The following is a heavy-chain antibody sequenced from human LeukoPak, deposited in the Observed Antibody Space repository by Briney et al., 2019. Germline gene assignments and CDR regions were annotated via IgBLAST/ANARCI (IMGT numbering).Heavy chain of an antibody. CDR3: AKNVVVKRYFDY. V-gene: IGHV3-23*01. Sequence: HAGGSLRLSCAASGFSFGGYRMSWVRQAPGKGLQWVSVISGSGRTTEYADSVKGRFTISRDNSKNTLSLQMNSLRVEDTAIYYCAKNVVVKRYFDYWGQGTLITVSS. CDR1: GFSFGGYR. J-gene: IGHJ4*02. D-gene: IGHD2-15*01. CDR2: ISGSGRTT.